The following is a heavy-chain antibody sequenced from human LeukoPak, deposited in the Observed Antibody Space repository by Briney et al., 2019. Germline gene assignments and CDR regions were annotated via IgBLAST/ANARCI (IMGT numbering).Heavy chain of an antibody. J-gene: IGHJ4*02. CDR3: AKDRQQLATPDY. Sequence: GGSLRLSCAASGFTFSSYGMHWVRQAPGKGLEWVAFIRYDGSNKYYADSVKGRFTISRDNSKNTLYLQMNSLRAEDTAVYYCAKDRQQLATPDYWGQGTLVTVSS. CDR1: GFTFSSYG. CDR2: IRYDGSNK. V-gene: IGHV3-30*02. D-gene: IGHD6-13*01.